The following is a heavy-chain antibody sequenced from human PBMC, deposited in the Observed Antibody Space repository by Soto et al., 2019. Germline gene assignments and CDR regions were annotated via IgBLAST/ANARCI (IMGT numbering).Heavy chain of an antibody. J-gene: IGHJ4*02. CDR1: GFTFSSYA. CDR2: ISGSGGST. Sequence: EVQLLESGGGLVQPGGSLRLSCAASGFTFSSYALNWVRQAPGKGLEWVSVISGSGGSTYYADSVKGRFTISRDNSKNTLYLQMNSLRAEDTAVYYCAKRGSGSYFDYWGQGTLVTVSS. D-gene: IGHD3-10*01. CDR3: AKRGSGSYFDY. V-gene: IGHV3-23*01.